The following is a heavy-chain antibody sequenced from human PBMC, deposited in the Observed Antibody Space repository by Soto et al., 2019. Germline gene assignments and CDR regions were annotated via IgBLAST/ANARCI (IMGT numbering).Heavy chain of an antibody. CDR3: ARDWALDY. Sequence: ASVKVSCKAAGYTFNAYSMHWVRQAPGQGLEWMGMINPSGDSTTYAQNFQGRVTMTRDTSTTTVYMELSGLRSEDTAVYYCARDWALDYWGRGTLATVS. D-gene: IGHD7-27*01. CDR2: INPSGDST. V-gene: IGHV1-46*02. CDR1: GYTFNAYS. J-gene: IGHJ4*02.